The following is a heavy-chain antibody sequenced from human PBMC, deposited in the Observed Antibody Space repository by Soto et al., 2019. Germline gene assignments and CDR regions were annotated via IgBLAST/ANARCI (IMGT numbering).Heavy chain of an antibody. D-gene: IGHD3-16*02. Sequence: GGSLRLSCAASGFTFSSYSMNWVRQAPGKGLEWVSSISSSSSYIYYADSVKGRFTISRDNAKISLYLQMNSLRAEDTAVYYCARVGITGGRLGELSLWKKPDYYFDYWGQGTLVTVSS. CDR2: ISSSSSYI. CDR3: ARVGITGGRLGELSLWKKPDYYFDY. V-gene: IGHV3-21*01. CDR1: GFTFSSYS. J-gene: IGHJ4*02.